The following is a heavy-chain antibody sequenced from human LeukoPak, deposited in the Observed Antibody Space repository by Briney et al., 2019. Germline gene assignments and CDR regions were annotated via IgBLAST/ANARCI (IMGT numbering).Heavy chain of an antibody. CDR2: IYSGGST. V-gene: IGHV3-66*01. J-gene: IGHJ5*02. CDR1: GFTVSTNS. Sequence: GGSLRLSCTVSGFTVSTNSMSWVRQAPGKGLEWVSVIYSGGSTYYADSMKGRFTISRDNSKNTLYLQMNSLRAEDTAVYYCARDSGDSSGYYTLGWFDPWGQGTLVTVSS. D-gene: IGHD3-22*01. CDR3: ARDSGDSSGYYTLGWFDP.